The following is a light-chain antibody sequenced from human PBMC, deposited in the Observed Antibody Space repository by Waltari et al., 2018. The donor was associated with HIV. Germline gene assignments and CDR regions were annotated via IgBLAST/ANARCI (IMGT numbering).Light chain of an antibody. CDR2: EVI. Sequence: QSALTQPRSVSGSPGQSVTISCTGTSSDVGGYDSVSWYLQHPGKVPKLIIYEVIKRPSGVPDRFACSKAGNTASLTIAGLQTEDEADYFCCSYAGTYTYVLFGGGTKLTVL. CDR1: SSDVGGYDS. J-gene: IGLJ3*02. CDR3: CSYAGTYTYVL. V-gene: IGLV2-11*01.